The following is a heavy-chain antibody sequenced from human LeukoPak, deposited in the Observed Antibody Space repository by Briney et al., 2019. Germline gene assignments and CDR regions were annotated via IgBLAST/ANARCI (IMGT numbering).Heavy chain of an antibody. CDR2: ISRSSSTI. V-gene: IGHV3-48*01. J-gene: IGHJ3*02. Sequence: PGGSLRLSCAASGFTFSNYSMNWVRQAPGKGLEWVSYISRSSSTIYYADSVKGRFTISRDNAKNSLFLQMNSPRAEDTAVYYCARAKRNGFDIWGQGTMVTVSS. CDR3: ARAKRNGFDI. CDR1: GFTFSNYS.